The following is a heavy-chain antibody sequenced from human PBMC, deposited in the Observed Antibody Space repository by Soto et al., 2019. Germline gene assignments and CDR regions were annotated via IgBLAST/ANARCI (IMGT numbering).Heavy chain of an antibody. CDR3: SGNQLLSQMNWFDP. D-gene: IGHD2-2*01. Sequence: SETLSLTCAVYGGSFSGYYWSWIRQPPGKGLEWIGEINHSGSTNYNPSLKSRVTISVDTSKNQFSLKLSSVTAADTAVYYCSGNQLLSQMNWFDPWGQGTLVTVSS. CDR2: INHSGST. V-gene: IGHV4-34*01. CDR1: GGSFSGYY. J-gene: IGHJ5*02.